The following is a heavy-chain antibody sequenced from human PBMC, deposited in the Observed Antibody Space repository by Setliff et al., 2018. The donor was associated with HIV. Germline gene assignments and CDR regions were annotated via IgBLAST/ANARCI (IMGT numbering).Heavy chain of an antibody. CDR2: MNPNSGNT. J-gene: IGHJ5*02. V-gene: IGHV1-8*02. D-gene: IGHD3-3*01. CDR3: ARVGYTFWSGYSSNWFGP. Sequence: ASVKVSCKASGYTFSSYDINWVRQATGQGLEWMGWMNPNSGNTGYAQKFQGRVTMTRNTSISTAYMELSSLRSEDTAVYYCARVGYTFWSGYSSNWFGPWGQGTLVTVSS. CDR1: GYTFSSYD.